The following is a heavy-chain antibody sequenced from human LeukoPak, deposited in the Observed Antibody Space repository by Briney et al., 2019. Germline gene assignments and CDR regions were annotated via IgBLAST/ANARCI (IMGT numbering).Heavy chain of an antibody. V-gene: IGHV3-13*04. CDR2: IGTAGDT. D-gene: IGHD4-17*01. CDR3: ARSPGDCGDYEGYFDL. Sequence: GGSLRLSCAASGFTFSSYDMHWVRQATGKGLEWVSAIGTAGDTYYPGSVKGRFTISRENAKNSLYLQMNSLRAGDTAVYYCARSPGDCGDYEGYFDLWGRGTLVTVSS. J-gene: IGHJ2*01. CDR1: GFTFSSYD.